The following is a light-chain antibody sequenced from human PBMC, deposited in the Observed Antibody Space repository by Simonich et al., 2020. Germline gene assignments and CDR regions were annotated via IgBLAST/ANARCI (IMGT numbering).Light chain of an antibody. V-gene: IGKV4-1*01. CDR2: WAS. CDR1: QSVLYSSNNKNY. CDR3: QQYYSTPYT. Sequence: DIVMTQSPDSLAVSLGERATINCKSSQSVLYSSNNKNYLAGYQQKAGQPPKLLIYWASTRESGVPARFSGSGSGTDFTLTISSLQAEDVAVYYCQQYYSTPYTFGQGTKLEIK. J-gene: IGKJ2*01.